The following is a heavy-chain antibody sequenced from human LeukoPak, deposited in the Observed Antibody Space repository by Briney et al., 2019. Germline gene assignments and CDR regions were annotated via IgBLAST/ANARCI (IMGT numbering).Heavy chain of an antibody. CDR1: GFSFKTYS. CDR2: ISGSGDTT. Sequence: GGSLRLSCVASGFSFKTYSMDWVRQAPGKGLECVSGISGSGDTTYYADSVKGRFTISRDNSKNTLYVQMNSLRVEDTAVYYCARGQYQMEYWGQGTLVTVSS. V-gene: IGHV3-23*01. CDR3: ARGQYQMEY. D-gene: IGHD5-24*01. J-gene: IGHJ4*02.